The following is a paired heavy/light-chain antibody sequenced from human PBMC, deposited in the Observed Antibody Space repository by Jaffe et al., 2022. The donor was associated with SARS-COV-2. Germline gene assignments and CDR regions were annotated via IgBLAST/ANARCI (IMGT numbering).Heavy chain of an antibody. D-gene: IGHD5-18*01. CDR3: ARDPDTLHFDS. CDR2: INSNGRSA. CDR1: GFTFSSYW. Sequence: EVQLVESGGGLVQPGGSLRLSCGASGFTFSSYWMHWVRQPPGKGLVWVSRINSNGRSAKYADSVKGRFTISRDNAKNTLYLQMNRLTVEDTAVYYCARDPDTLHFDSWGQGTLVTVSS. V-gene: IGHV3-74*01. J-gene: IGHJ4*02.
Light chain of an antibody. CDR2: KDN. CDR1: ALPKQY. Sequence: SYELTQPPSVSVSPGQTARITCSGDALPKQYVYWYQQKTGQAPVLVIYKDNERPSGIPERFSGSRSGTTVTLTISGVQAEDEADYYCQSADSSDPSYVFGPGTKVTVL. V-gene: IGLV3-25*03. J-gene: IGLJ1*01. CDR3: QSADSSDPSYV.